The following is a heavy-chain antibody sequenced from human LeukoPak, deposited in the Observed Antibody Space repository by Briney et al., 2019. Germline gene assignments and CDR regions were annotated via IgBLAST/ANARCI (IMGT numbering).Heavy chain of an antibody. Sequence: GRSLRLSCAASGFTFSSYAMHWVRQAPGKGLEWVAVISYDGSNKYYADSVKGRFTISRDNSKNTLYLQMNSLRAEDTAVYYCARGELDLGHTAMAQFDYWGQGTLVTVSS. CDR2: ISYDGSNK. V-gene: IGHV3-30-3*01. J-gene: IGHJ4*02. D-gene: IGHD5-18*01. CDR3: ARGELDLGHTAMAQFDY. CDR1: GFTFSSYA.